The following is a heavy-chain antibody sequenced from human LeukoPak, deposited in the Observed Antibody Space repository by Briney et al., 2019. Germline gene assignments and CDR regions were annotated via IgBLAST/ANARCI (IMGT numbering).Heavy chain of an antibody. CDR1: GCTFTDYY. J-gene: IGHJ6*02. Sequence: GASVKVSCKASGCTFTDYYIHCVRPAPGQGLEWMGWINPDSGDTNYAQKFQGRVTMTRDTSISTAYMELSSLRSDDTAVYYCVRVSSSRSCSRLDVWGQGTTVTVSS. D-gene: IGHD2-2*01. CDR3: VRVSSSRSCSRLDV. CDR2: INPDSGDT. V-gene: IGHV1-2*02.